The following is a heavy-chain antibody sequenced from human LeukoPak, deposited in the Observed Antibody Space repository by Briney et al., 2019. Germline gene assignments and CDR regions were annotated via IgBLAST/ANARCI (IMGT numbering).Heavy chain of an antibody. Sequence: GGSLRLSCAASGFTFSSYWMSWVRQAPGKGLEWVANIKQDGSEKYYVDSVKGRFTISRDNAKNSPYLQMNSLRAEDTAVYYCARIGGSGSYRDAFDIWGQGTMVTVSS. CDR2: IKQDGSEK. D-gene: IGHD3-10*01. V-gene: IGHV3-7*01. J-gene: IGHJ3*02. CDR3: ARIGGSGSYRDAFDI. CDR1: GFTFSSYW.